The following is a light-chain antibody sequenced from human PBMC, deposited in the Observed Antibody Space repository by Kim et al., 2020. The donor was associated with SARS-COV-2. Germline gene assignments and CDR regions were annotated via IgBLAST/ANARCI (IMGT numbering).Light chain of an antibody. J-gene: IGLJ1*01. CDR1: KLGDKY. CDR3: KAWDSSTYV. Sequence: SYELTQPPSVSVSPGQTASITCSGDKLGDKYACWYQQKPGQSPVLVIYQDSKRPSGIPERFSGSNSGNTATLTISGTQAMDEADYYCKAWDSSTYVFGTGTKAPS. CDR2: QDS. V-gene: IGLV3-1*01.